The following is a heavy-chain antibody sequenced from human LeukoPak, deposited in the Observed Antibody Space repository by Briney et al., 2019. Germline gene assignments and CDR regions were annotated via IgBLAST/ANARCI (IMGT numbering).Heavy chain of an antibody. D-gene: IGHD6-13*01. J-gene: IGHJ5*02. CDR3: AKDYGQRLVNNWFDP. Sequence: QPGGSLRLSCAASGFTFSSYAMNWVRQAPGRGLEWVAVISYDGSNKYYADSVKGRFTISRDNSKNTLYLEMNSLRAEDTAVYYCAKDYGQRLVNNWFDPWGQGTLVTVSS. CDR2: ISYDGSNK. CDR1: GFTFSSYA. V-gene: IGHV3-30*18.